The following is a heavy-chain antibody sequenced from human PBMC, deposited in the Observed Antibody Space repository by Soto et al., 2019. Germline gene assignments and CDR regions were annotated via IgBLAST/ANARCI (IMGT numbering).Heavy chain of an antibody. CDR2: IDHIGGT. CDR3: ARSTLPVAGTTSSAFQL. D-gene: IGHD1-7*01. J-gene: IGHJ3*01. V-gene: IGHV4-4*02. CDR1: GVSISSTNW. Sequence: QVQLQQSGPGLVKPSGTLSLTCGVSGVSISSTNWWNWVRQSPGKGLEWIGEIDHIGGTNYNPSLKSRLTISVDKSKTEFSLRLTSLTAADPAVYYCARSTLPVAGTTSSAFQLWGPGTMVIVSS.